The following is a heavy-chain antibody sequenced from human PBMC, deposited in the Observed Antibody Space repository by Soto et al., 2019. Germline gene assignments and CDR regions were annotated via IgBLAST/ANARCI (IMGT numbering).Heavy chain of an antibody. CDR1: GGTFSSYT. J-gene: IGHJ4*02. CDR3: ARDGAVAGTEW. D-gene: IGHD6-19*01. Sequence: QVQLVQSGAEVKKPGSSVKVSCKASGGTFSSYTISWVRQAPGQGLEWMGRIIPILGIANYAQKFQGRVTXTXXKSTSTAYVELSSLRSEDTAVYYCARDGAVAGTEWWGQGTLVTVSS. V-gene: IGHV1-69*08. CDR2: IIPILGIA.